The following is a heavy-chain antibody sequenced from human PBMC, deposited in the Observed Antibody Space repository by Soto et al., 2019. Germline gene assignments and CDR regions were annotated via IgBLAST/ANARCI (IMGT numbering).Heavy chain of an antibody. CDR1: GFTFSSYG. Sequence: VQLVESGGGVVQPGRSLRLSCAASGFTFSSYGMHWVRQAPGKGLEWVALIWYDGSNKYYADSVKGRFTISRDNSKNTLYLQMNSLRAEDTAVYFCARDRNYYDSSGHDFWGQGTLVTVSS. CDR3: ARDRNYYDSSGHDF. D-gene: IGHD3-22*01. CDR2: IWYDGSNK. V-gene: IGHV3-33*01. J-gene: IGHJ4*02.